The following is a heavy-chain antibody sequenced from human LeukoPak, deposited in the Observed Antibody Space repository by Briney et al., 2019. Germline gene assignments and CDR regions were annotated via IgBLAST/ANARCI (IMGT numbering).Heavy chain of an antibody. CDR2: ISYDGSNK. J-gene: IGHJ6*02. CDR3: ARDRVLWLYGDYGMDV. V-gene: IGHV3-30*03. Sequence: PGGSLRLSCAASGFTFSSYGMHWVRQAPGKGLEWVAVISYDGSNKYYADSVKGRFTISRDNSKNTPYLQMNSLRAEDTAVYYCARDRVLWLYGDYGMDVWGQGTTVTVSS. D-gene: IGHD3-10*01. CDR1: GFTFSSYG.